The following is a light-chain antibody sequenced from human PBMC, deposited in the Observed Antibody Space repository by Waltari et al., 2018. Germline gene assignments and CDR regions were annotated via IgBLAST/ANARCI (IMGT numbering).Light chain of an antibody. V-gene: IGKV2-28*01. CDR1: NHQHQNGNHN. J-gene: IGKJ1*01. CDR2: LGS. CDR3: MQSLQALWT. Sequence: NHQHQNGNHNLDWYWQTPGQSPLLLIYLGSKRAYGVTDRFSGSGAGKDFTLRISRVEAEDVGVYYCMQSLQALWTFGPGTKVEIK.